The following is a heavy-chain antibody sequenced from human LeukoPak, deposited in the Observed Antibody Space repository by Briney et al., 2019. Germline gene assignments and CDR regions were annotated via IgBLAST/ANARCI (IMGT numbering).Heavy chain of an antibody. D-gene: IGHD1-26*01. Sequence: SETLSLTCTVSGVSIRSRYWSWIRQPPGKGLEWIGYIHYSGSTNSNPPRKSRVSISVHTSKNQFSLTLSSVPAADTAVYYCVRGALKWELPPIRARKSYYFDYWGQGTLVTVSS. V-gene: IGHV4-59*11. CDR2: IHYSGST. J-gene: IGHJ4*02. CDR1: GVSIRSRY. CDR3: VRGALKWELPPIRARKSYYFDY.